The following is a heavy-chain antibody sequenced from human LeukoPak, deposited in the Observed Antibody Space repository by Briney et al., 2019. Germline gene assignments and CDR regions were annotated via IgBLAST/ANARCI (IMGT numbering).Heavy chain of an antibody. J-gene: IGHJ4*02. CDR3: ARIEWEGPHPTLNY. CDR1: GFTFSNYG. CDR2: ISYDGSNQ. D-gene: IGHD1-26*01. Sequence: PGGSLRLSCAASGFTFSNYGMHWVRQAPGKGLEWVAVISYDGSNQNYADSVKGRFTISRDNDKNSLYLQMNSLRAEDTAVYYCARIEWEGPHPTLNYWGQGTLVTVSS. V-gene: IGHV3-30*03.